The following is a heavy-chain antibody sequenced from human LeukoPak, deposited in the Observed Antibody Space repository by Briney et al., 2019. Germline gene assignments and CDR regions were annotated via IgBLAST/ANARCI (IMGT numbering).Heavy chain of an antibody. V-gene: IGHV3-33*01. D-gene: IGHD3-9*01. CDR1: GFTFSSYG. J-gene: IGHJ4*02. CDR3: ARDLDIFTGYTTYYFDY. Sequence: QPGGSLRLSCAASGFTFSSYGMHWVRQAPGKGLEWVAVIWYDGSNKYYADSVKGRFTISRDNSKNTLYLQMNSLRAEDTAVYYCARDLDIFTGYTTYYFDYWGQGTLVTVSS. CDR2: IWYDGSNK.